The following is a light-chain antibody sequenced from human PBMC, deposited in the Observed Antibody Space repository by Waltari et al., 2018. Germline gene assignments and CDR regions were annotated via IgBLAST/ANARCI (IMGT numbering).Light chain of an antibody. Sequence: ETVLTQSPGTLPLSQGERATLSCRASQSVSSSYLAWYQQKPGQAPRLLIYGASSRATGIPDRFSGSGAWTDFTLTISRLEPEDFSVYYCQLFANSPPLTFGGGTKVEIK. V-gene: IGKV3-20*01. CDR2: GAS. J-gene: IGKJ4*01. CDR3: QLFANSPPLT. CDR1: QSVSSSY.